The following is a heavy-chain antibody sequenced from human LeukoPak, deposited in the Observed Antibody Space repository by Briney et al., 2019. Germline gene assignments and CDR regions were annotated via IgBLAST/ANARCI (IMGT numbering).Heavy chain of an antibody. CDR2: VYSGDSDT. CDR3: ATHLLFDYALGY. D-gene: IGHD4-17*01. V-gene: IGHV5-51*01. J-gene: IGHJ4*02. Sequence: GESLKISCKGSGFISTNYWIAWVRQMPGKGLEWMGIVYSGDSDTKYSPSFQGQVTISVDKSIHTAFLRWSSLEASDTAVYYCATHLLFDYALGYWGQGTQVAVSS. CDR1: GFISTNYW.